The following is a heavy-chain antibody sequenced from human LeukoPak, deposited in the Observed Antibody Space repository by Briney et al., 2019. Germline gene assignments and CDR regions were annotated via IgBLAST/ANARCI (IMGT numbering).Heavy chain of an antibody. J-gene: IGHJ4*02. CDR1: GYTFTDYY. D-gene: IGHD5-18*01. V-gene: IGHV1-2*02. CDR3: ARMDMDPAMVTNFFDY. CDR2: INPKSGGT. Sequence: ASLTVSFKASGYTFTDYYVNWVRLAPGQGLEWMGWINPKSGGTHYAQTFQGRVTMTRDTSINTVYMELSSLRSDDTAVYYCARMDMDPAMVTNFFDYWGQGTLVTVSS.